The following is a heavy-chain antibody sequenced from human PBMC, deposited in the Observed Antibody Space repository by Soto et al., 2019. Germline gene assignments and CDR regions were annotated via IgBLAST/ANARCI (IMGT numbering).Heavy chain of an antibody. CDR3: ARTASWGIAVACKGLIDY. Sequence: ASVKVSCKASGYTFTSYGISWVRQAPGQGLEWMGWISAYNGNTNYAQKLQGRVTMTTDTSTSTAYMELRSLRSDDTAVYYCARTASWGIAVACKGLIDYWGQGTLVTVSS. CDR1: GYTFTSYG. V-gene: IGHV1-18*01. J-gene: IGHJ4*02. D-gene: IGHD6-19*01. CDR2: ISAYNGNT.